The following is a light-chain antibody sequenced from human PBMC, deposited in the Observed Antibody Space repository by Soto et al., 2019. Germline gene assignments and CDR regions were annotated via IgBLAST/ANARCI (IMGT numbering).Light chain of an antibody. Sequence: EIVMTQSPASLSVSPGERATLSCRASQSVSDHLAWYQQKPGQAPRLLIYRASTRATGIPAKFSGCGSGTEFTLTISGLQSEDSAVYYCQQYIQWPLTVGQGTKVDIK. CDR1: QSVSDH. J-gene: IGKJ1*01. CDR2: RAS. CDR3: QQYIQWPLT. V-gene: IGKV3-15*01.